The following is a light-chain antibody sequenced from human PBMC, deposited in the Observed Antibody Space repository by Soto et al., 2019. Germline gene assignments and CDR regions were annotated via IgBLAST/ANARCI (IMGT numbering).Light chain of an antibody. J-gene: IGKJ4*01. CDR3: KQSRSFPLT. CDR1: QDLDRW. CDR2: AAS. Sequence: DLQMTQSPSSLSASVGDRVTITCRASQDLDRWLAWYQQKPGEAPKVLIFAASSLQSGLPSRFSGGGSGTDFSLTISSLQPEDFATYYCKQSRSFPLTFGGGTKVEIK. V-gene: IGKV1-12*01.